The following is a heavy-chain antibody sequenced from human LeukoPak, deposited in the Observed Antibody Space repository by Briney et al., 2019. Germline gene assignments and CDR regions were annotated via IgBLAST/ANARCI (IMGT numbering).Heavy chain of an antibody. J-gene: IGHJ3*02. V-gene: IGHV4-39*07. Sequence: PSETLSLTCTVSGGSISSYYWSWIRQPPGKGLEWIGSIYYSGSTYYNPSLKSRVTISVDTSKNQFSLKLSSVTAADTAVYYCARAKAWMVRGVHDAFDIWGQGTMVTVSS. D-gene: IGHD3-10*01. CDR3: ARAKAWMVRGVHDAFDI. CDR2: IYYSGST. CDR1: GGSISSYY.